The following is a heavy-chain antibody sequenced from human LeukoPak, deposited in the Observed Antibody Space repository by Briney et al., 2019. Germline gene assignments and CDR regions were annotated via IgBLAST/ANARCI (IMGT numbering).Heavy chain of an antibody. D-gene: IGHD1-26*01. Sequence: GGSLRLSCAASGFTFSFYGIPWVRQAPGKGLEWVAFIQNDGSNKYYANSVKGRFTVSRDNSKNTLYLQMNSLRAEDTAFYHCVKDEIEGVIGAGPGYWGQGTLVTVS. J-gene: IGHJ4*02. V-gene: IGHV3-30*02. CDR2: IQNDGSNK. CDR1: GFTFSFYG. CDR3: VKDEIEGVIGAGPGY.